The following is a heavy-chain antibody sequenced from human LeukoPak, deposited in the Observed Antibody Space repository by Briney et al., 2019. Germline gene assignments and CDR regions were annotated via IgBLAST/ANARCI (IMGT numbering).Heavy chain of an antibody. CDR1: GFTFSSYA. CDR3: ARSPYDYGDYVLSDY. CDR2: ISYDGSNK. Sequence: AGGSLRLSCAASGFTFSSYAMHWVRQAPGKGLEWVAVISYDGSNKYYADSVKGRFTISRDNSKNTLYLQMNSLRAEDTAVYYCARSPYDYGDYVLSDYWGQGTLVTVSS. D-gene: IGHD4-17*01. J-gene: IGHJ4*02. V-gene: IGHV3-30-3*01.